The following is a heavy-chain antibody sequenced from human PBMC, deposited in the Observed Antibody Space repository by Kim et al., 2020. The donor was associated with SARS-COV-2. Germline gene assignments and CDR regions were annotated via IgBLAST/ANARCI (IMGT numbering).Heavy chain of an antibody. CDR1: GGSISSSDYY. CDR2: IHYTGST. D-gene: IGHD6-19*01. Sequence: SETLSLTCTVSGGSISSSDYYWTWIRQSPGEGLEWIGGIHYTGSTYYNPSLKSRITMSVDTSKNQFSLDLSFVTAADTTVYYCARRGAVAGNPVYDYWG. CDR3: ARRGAVAGNPVYDY. V-gene: IGHV4-39*01. J-gene: IGHJ4*01.